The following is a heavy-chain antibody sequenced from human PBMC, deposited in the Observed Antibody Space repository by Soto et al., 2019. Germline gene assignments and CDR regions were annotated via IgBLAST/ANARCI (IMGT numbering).Heavy chain of an antibody. CDR1: GGSISSGDYY. Sequence: SETLSLTCTVSGGSISSGDYYWSWIRQPPGKGLEWIGYIYYSGSTYYNPSLKSRVTISLDTSKNQFSLKLSSVTAADTAVYYCARHELIGMFDYRGQATRVSVSS. CDR2: IYYSGST. V-gene: IGHV4-30-4*01. D-gene: IGHD3-10*01. CDR3: ARHELIGMFDY. J-gene: IGHJ4*02.